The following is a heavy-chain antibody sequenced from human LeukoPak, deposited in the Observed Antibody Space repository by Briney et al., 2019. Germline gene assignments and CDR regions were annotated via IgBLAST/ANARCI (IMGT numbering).Heavy chain of an antibody. D-gene: IGHD2-8*02. CDR2: INSDGRST. V-gene: IGHV3-74*01. CDR3: ARDQLYCTGGICYFDY. Sequence: GGSLRLSCAASGFTFSSYWMHWVRQAPGKGLVWVSRINSDGRSTSFADSVKGRFTISRDNAKNTLYLQMNSLGTEDTAVYYCARDQLYCTGGICYFDYWGQGTLVTVSS. J-gene: IGHJ4*02. CDR1: GFTFSSYW.